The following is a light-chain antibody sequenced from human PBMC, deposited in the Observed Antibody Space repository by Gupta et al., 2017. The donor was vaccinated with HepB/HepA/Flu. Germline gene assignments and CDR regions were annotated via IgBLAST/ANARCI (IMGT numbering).Light chain of an antibody. V-gene: IGKV2-28*01. J-gene: IGKJ1*01. CDR2: LGS. CDR3: KQDLKTLWT. Sequence: DIVMTPSPLSLPVTPGEPASISCRSSQSLLHSNGYNYLDWYLQKPGQSPQLLIYLGSNRDSGVPERFSGSGSGTDFTLKISRVEAEDVGVYYCKQDLKTLWTFGQGTKVEIK. CDR1: QSLLHSNGYNY.